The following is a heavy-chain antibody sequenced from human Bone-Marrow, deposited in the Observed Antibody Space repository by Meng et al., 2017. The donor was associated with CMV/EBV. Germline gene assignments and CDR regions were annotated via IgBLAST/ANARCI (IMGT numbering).Heavy chain of an antibody. CDR1: SGSISSSSYY. CDR2: IYYSGST. D-gene: IGHD2-2*01. CDR3: ARVPRKDIVVFTDKGGFDY. J-gene: IGHJ4*02. V-gene: IGHV4-39*07. Sequence: SEILSLTCTLSSGSISSSSYYWGWIRQPPGKGLEWIGSIYYSGSTYYNPSLKSRVTISVDTSKNQFSLKLSSVTAADTAVYYCARVPRKDIVVFTDKGGFDYWGQGTLVTVSS.